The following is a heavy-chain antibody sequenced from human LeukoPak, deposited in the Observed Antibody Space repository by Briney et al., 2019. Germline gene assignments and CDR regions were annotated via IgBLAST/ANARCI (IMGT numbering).Heavy chain of an antibody. J-gene: IGHJ4*02. Sequence: SQTLSLTCTVSGGSISSGDYYWSWIRQPPGKGLEWIGYIYYSGSTYYNPSLKSRVTISVDTSKNQFSLKLSSVTAADTAVYYCARVPYDSSGYCDYWGQGTLVTVSS. CDR3: ARVPYDSSGYCDY. V-gene: IGHV4-30-4*08. CDR2: IYYSGST. D-gene: IGHD3-22*01. CDR1: GGSISSGDYY.